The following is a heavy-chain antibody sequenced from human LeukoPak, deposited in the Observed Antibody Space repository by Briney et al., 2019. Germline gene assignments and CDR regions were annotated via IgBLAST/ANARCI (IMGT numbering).Heavy chain of an antibody. CDR3: AKDYDSSGYYYFDY. CDR2: ISGDGGST. J-gene: IGHJ4*02. D-gene: IGHD3-22*01. CDR1: GFTFDDYA. Sequence: SGGSLRLSCAASGFTFDDYAMHWVRQAPGKGLEWVSLISGDGGSTYYADSVKGRFTISRDNSKNSLYLQMNSLRTEDTALYYCAKDYDSSGYYYFDYWGQGTLVTVSS. V-gene: IGHV3-43*02.